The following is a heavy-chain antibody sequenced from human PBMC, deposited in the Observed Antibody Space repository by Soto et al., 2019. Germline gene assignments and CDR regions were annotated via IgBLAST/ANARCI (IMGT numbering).Heavy chain of an antibody. J-gene: IGHJ6*02. CDR3: AKTHGDYGMDV. Sequence: GGAPRLSLAAPGFPLCSYSLRLVPQAPGKGLEWVSAISGSGGSTYYADSVKGRFTISRDNSKNTLYLQMNSLRAEDTAVYYCAKTHGDYGMDVWGQGTTVTVSS. D-gene: IGHD4-17*01. V-gene: IGHV3-23*01. CDR2: ISGSGGST. CDR1: GFPLCSYS.